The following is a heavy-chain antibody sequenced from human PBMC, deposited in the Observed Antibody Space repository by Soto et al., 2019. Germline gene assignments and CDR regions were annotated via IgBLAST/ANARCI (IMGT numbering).Heavy chain of an antibody. D-gene: IGHD2-15*01. J-gene: IGHJ6*02. CDR3: AGEEGVVAATHDYYYGMDV. Sequence: QVQLQESGPGLVKPSQTLSLTCTVSGGSISSGGYYWSWIRQHPGKGLEWIGYIYYSGSTYYNPSLKRRVIIAVDTSTNQSALKLSSVTAADTAVYYCAGEEGVVAATHDYYYGMDVWGQGTTVTVSS. V-gene: IGHV4-31*03. CDR1: GGSISSGGYY. CDR2: IYYSGST.